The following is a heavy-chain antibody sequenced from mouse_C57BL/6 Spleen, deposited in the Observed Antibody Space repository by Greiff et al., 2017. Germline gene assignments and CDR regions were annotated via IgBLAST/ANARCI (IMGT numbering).Heavy chain of an antibody. V-gene: IGHV8-12*01. CDR2: IYWDDDK. CDR1: GFSLSTSGMG. Sequence: QSSQTLSLPCSFSGFSLSTSGMGVSWIRQPSGKGLEWLAHIYWDDDKRYNPSLKSRLTISKDTSSNQVFLKITSVDTADTATYYCARRGYDYDDAMDYWGQGTSVTVSS. D-gene: IGHD2-4*01. CDR3: ARRGYDYDDAMDY. J-gene: IGHJ4*01.